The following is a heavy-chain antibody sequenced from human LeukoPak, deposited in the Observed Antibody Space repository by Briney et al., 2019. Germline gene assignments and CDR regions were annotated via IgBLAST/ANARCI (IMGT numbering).Heavy chain of an antibody. V-gene: IGHV1-2*02. CDR3: ARDWSVGIRDDY. CDR1: GYTFTDYY. D-gene: IGHD3-3*01. J-gene: IGHJ4*02. CDR2: INPNSGGT. Sequence: ASVKVSCKSSGYTFTDYYIHWVRQAPGQGLEWMGWINPNSGGTNYAQKFQGRVTMTRDTSISTAYLELSRLRSDDTAVYYCARDWSVGIRDDYWGQGTLVTVSS.